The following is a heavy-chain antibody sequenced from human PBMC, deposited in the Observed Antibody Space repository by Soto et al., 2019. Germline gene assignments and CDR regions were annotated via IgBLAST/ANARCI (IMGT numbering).Heavy chain of an antibody. CDR3: AREGYYSGSGSYSPPRYYGMDV. D-gene: IGHD3-10*01. CDR1: GYSFTTYG. CDR2: ISDYNGNT. J-gene: IGHJ6*02. V-gene: IGHV1-18*01. Sequence: QVQLVQSGAEVKKPGAPVKVSCKASGYSFTTYGISWVRQAPGQGLEWMGWISDYNGNTNYEKKFQGRVTMTTDTSTRTAYMELKSLRSDDTAVYYCAREGYYSGSGSYSPPRYYGMDVWGQGTTVTVS.